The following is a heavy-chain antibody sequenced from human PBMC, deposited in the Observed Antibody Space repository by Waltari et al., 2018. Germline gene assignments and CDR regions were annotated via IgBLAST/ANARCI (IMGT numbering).Heavy chain of an antibody. J-gene: IGHJ6*02. CDR2: INHSGSP. CDR3: ARSLGLRKGGHYGMDV. Sequence: QVQLQQWGAGLLKPSETLSLTCAVYGGSFSGYYWSWIRQPPGKGLEWIGEINHSGSPNYNPSLKGRVTISVDPSKNQFSLKLSSVTAADTAVYYCARSLGLRKGGHYGMDVLGQGTTVTVSS. V-gene: IGHV4-34*01. CDR1: GGSFSGYY. D-gene: IGHD3-16*01.